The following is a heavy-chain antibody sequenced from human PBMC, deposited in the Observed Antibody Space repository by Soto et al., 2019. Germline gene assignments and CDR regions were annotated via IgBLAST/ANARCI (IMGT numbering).Heavy chain of an antibody. J-gene: IGHJ4*02. CDR1: GFTFSSYA. Sequence: GGSLRLSCAASGFTFSSYAMHWVRQAPGKGLEWVAVIPYDGSNKYYADSVKGRFTISRDNSKNTLYLQMNSLRAEDTAVYYCARNAQWELLYWGQGTLVTVSS. CDR3: ARNAQWELLY. V-gene: IGHV3-30-3*01. CDR2: IPYDGSNK. D-gene: IGHD1-26*01.